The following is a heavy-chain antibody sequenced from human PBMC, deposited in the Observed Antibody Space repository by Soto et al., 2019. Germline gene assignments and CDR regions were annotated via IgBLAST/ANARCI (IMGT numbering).Heavy chain of an antibody. D-gene: IGHD6-19*01. Sequence: QVQLVESGGGVVQPGRSLRLSCAASGFTFSSYGMHWVRQAPGKGLEWVAVIWYDGSNKYYADSVKGRLTISRDNSKNTLYLQMNSLRAEDTAVYYCARDLREWLVIGGGDYWGQGTLVTVSS. J-gene: IGHJ4*02. CDR2: IWYDGSNK. V-gene: IGHV3-33*01. CDR1: GFTFSSYG. CDR3: ARDLREWLVIGGGDY.